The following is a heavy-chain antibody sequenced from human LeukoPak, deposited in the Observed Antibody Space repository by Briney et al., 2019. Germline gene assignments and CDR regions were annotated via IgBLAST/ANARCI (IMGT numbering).Heavy chain of an antibody. CDR2: INPNSGGT. Sequence: ASVKVSYKASGYTFTRYYMHLVRQAPGQGLEWMGWINPNSGGTNDEQKFQGRVTMTRETSVSTAYMELSRLRSDDTAVYYCDRESRLWAGTSVYWGQGTLVTVSS. CDR1: GYTFTRYY. CDR3: DRESRLWAGTSVY. V-gene: IGHV1-2*02. J-gene: IGHJ4*02. D-gene: IGHD6-19*01.